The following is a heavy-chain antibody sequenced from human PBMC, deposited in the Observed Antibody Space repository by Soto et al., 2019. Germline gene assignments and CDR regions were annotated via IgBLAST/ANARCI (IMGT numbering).Heavy chain of an antibody. CDR2: ISGSGGTT. D-gene: IGHD6-6*01. Sequence: GSLTLACPAAGDSRSRYSMSWVNRAPGKGLEWVSTISGSGGTTYYTNSVKGRFTISRDNSKNTLDLQMNSLGAEDSAIYYCARTVEAARPQFFDYWGQGTLVTVSS. CDR3: ARTVEAARPQFFDY. J-gene: IGHJ4*02. V-gene: IGHV3-23*01. CDR1: GDSRSRYS.